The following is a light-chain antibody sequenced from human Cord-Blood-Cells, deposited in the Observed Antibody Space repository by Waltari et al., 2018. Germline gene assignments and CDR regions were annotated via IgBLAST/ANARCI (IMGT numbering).Light chain of an antibody. CDR1: QSISSY. J-gene: IGKJ2*03. CDR3: QQSYSTPYS. CDR2: AAS. V-gene: IGKV1-39*01. Sequence: DIQMTQSPSSLSASVGDRVTITCRASQSISSYLNWYQQKPGKAPKLLIYAASSLQSGVPSRFSDSGSVTDFTLTISSLQPEDFSTYDCQQSYSTPYSFGQGTKLEIK.